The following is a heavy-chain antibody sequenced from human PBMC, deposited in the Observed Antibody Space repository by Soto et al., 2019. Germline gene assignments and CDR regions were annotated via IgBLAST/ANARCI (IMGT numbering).Heavy chain of an antibody. J-gene: IGHJ4*02. D-gene: IGHD3-10*01. CDR1: GGSISSGDYY. V-gene: IGHV4-30-4*01. CDR2: IYYSGST. CDR3: ARHFVAVVIKGWGY. Sequence: SETLSLTCTVSGGSISSGDYYWSWIRQPPGKGLEWIGYIYYSGSTYYNPSLKSRVTISVDTSKNQFSLKLSSVTAADTAVYYCARHFVAVVIKGWGYWGQGTLVTVSS.